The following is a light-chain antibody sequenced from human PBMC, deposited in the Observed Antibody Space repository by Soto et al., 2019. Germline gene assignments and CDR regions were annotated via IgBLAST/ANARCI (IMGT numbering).Light chain of an antibody. V-gene: IGKV1-33*01. J-gene: IGKJ4*02. CDR3: QQYDNLPPLT. CDR1: QDISNY. CDR2: DAS. Sequence: DIQMTQSPSSLSASVGDRVTITCQASQDISNYLNWYQQKPGKAPKLLIYDASNLETGVPSRFSGSGSGTDFTFTISSLQPEDIATFYCQQYDNLPPLTFGGGTKLEIK.